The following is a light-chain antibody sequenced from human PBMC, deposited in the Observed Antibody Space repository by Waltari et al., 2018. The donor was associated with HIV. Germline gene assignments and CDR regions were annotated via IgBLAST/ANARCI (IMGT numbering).Light chain of an antibody. V-gene: IGKV3-15*01. CDR3: QQYNVGPPWS. CDR1: QSVSGH. Sequence: EIVMTQSPATLSVSPGERATLSCRDRQSVSGHLPRYQQKPGQAPRLLIYRSSTRDTGIPARFSCSGSGTECTLSITGLQSEDFAVYYCQQYNVGPPWSFGRGTEVEIK. CDR2: RSS. J-gene: IGKJ1*01.